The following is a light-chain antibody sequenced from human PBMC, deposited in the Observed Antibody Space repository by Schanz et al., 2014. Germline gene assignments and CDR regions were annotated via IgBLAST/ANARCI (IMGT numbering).Light chain of an antibody. J-gene: IGLJ2*01. Sequence: QSALTQPRSVSGSPGQSVTISCTGTSNDIGDYNYVSWYQQHPGKAPKVMIYDVSNRPSGVSNRFSGSKSGNTASLTGSGLQAEDEADYYCSSYAGSNFVVFGGGTKL. V-gene: IGLV2-11*01. CDR3: SSYAGSNFVV. CDR1: SNDIGDYNY. CDR2: DVS.